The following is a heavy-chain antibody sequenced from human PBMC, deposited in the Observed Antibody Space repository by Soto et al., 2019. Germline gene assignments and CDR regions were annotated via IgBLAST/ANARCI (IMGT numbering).Heavy chain of an antibody. J-gene: IGHJ4*02. Sequence: QVQVQQWGAGLLKPSETLSLTCAVSGESFSGYYWSWIRQPPGKGLEWIGEVNHSGSTSHNPSLKSRVTMSVDTSKNQFSLKLSSVTAADTAVYYCARVITVPGRYYLDYWGQGTLVTVSS. CDR2: VNHSGST. D-gene: IGHD6-19*01. V-gene: IGHV4-34*01. CDR1: GESFSGYY. CDR3: ARVITVPGRYYLDY.